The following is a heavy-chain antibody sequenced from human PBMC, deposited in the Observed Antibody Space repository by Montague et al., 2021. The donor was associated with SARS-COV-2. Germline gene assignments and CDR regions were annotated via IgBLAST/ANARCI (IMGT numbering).Heavy chain of an antibody. Sequence: SETLSLTCAVYGGSFSGYYWSWIRQPPGKGLEWIGEINHSGSTNYNPSLMSRVTISVDTSKNQFSLKLSSVTAADTAVYYCARGYDYVWGSYRYLHWFDPWGQGTLVTVSS. J-gene: IGHJ5*02. CDR3: ARGYDYVWGSYRYLHWFDP. CDR1: GGSFSGYY. CDR2: INHSGST. D-gene: IGHD3-16*02. V-gene: IGHV4-34*01.